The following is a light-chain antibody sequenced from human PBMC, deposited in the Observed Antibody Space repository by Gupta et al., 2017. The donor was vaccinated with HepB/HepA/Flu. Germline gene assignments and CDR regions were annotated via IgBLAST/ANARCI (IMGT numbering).Light chain of an antibody. CDR2: AAS. Sequence: DISMSPSPSPLSASIGDTVTITRRASRSIKSSLNWYQQRPGKAPKLLIYAASSLKSGVPSRFSGGGSGTNFTLTISDLQPEDFATYYCQQSNSAPSNFGQGTKVEIK. CDR1: RSIKSS. V-gene: IGKV1-39*01. CDR3: QQSNSAPSN. J-gene: IGKJ1*01.